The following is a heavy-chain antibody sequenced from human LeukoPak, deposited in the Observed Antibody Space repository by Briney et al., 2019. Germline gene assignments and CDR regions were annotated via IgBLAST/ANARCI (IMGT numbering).Heavy chain of an antibody. Sequence: SETLSLTCAVYGGSFSGYYWSWIRQPPGKGLEWIGEINHSGSTNYNPSLKSRVTISVDTSKNQFSLKLSSVTAADTAVYYCARGGGGDYVHNWLDPWGQGTLVTVSS. CDR3: ARGGGGDYVHNWLDP. V-gene: IGHV4-34*01. CDR1: GGSFSGYY. J-gene: IGHJ5*02. D-gene: IGHD4-17*01. CDR2: INHSGST.